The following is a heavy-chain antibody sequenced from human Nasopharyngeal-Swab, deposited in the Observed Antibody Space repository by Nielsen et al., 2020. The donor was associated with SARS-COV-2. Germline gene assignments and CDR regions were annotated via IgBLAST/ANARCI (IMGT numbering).Heavy chain of an antibody. Sequence: GGSLRPSCAASGFTFGSYSMNWVRQAPGKGLEWVSYISSSSSTIYYADSVKGRFTISRDNAKNSLYLQMNSLRAEDTAVYYCARDWHGPFDYWGQGTLVTVSS. CDR2: ISSSSSTI. CDR1: GFTFGSYS. J-gene: IGHJ4*02. CDR3: ARDWHGPFDY. V-gene: IGHV3-48*04. D-gene: IGHD5-24*01.